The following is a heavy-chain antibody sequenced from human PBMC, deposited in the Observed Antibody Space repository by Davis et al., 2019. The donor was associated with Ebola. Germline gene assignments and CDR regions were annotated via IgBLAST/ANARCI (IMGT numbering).Heavy chain of an antibody. CDR2: ISSSGSTI. CDR3: ARDGSDYSAVYYYYGMDV. D-gene: IGHD2-21*02. J-gene: IGHJ6*02. Sequence: PGGSLRLSCAASGFTFSSYSMNWVRQAPGKGLEWVSYISSSGSTIYYADSVKGRFTISRDNSKNTLYLQMNSLRAEDTAVYYCARDGSDYSAVYYYYGMDVWGQGTTVTVSS. CDR1: GFTFSSYS. V-gene: IGHV3-48*01.